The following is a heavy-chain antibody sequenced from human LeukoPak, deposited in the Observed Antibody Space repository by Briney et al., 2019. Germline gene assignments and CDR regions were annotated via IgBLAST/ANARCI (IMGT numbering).Heavy chain of an antibody. Sequence: GGYLRPSCAASGFTFSSYEMNWVRQAPGKGLEWVSYMISRGSIIFYADSVKGRFTISRDNAKNSLYLQMDSLRVEDTAVYYCARGAAGGMYNWFDPWGQGTLVTVSS. J-gene: IGHJ5*02. V-gene: IGHV3-48*03. CDR2: MISRGSII. CDR3: ARGAAGGMYNWFDP. CDR1: GFTFSSYE. D-gene: IGHD6-13*01.